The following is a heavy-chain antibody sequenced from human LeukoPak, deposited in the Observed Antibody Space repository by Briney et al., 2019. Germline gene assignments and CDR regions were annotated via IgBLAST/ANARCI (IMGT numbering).Heavy chain of an antibody. CDR1: GFTFSSYG. D-gene: IGHD3-9*01. Sequence: GRSLRLSCAASGFTFSSYGMHWVRQALGKGLEWVAVISYDGSNKYYADSVKGRFTISRDNSKNTLYLQMNSLRAEDTAVYYCAKDRQLRYYDILTGVDYWGQGTLVTVSS. V-gene: IGHV3-30*18. CDR2: ISYDGSNK. J-gene: IGHJ4*02. CDR3: AKDRQLRYYDILTGVDY.